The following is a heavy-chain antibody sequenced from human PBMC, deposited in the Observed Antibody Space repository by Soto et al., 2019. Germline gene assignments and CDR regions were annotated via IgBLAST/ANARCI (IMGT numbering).Heavy chain of an antibody. CDR3: ARGHQLYFGVVTH. CDR2: INHSGST. Sequence: PSETLSLTCAVYGGSFSGYYWSWIRQPPGKGLEWIGEINHSGSTNYNPSLKSRVTISVDTSKNQFSLKLSSVTAADTAVYYCARGHQLYFGVVTHWGQGTLVTVSS. V-gene: IGHV4-34*01. CDR1: GGSFSGYY. J-gene: IGHJ4*02. D-gene: IGHD3-3*01.